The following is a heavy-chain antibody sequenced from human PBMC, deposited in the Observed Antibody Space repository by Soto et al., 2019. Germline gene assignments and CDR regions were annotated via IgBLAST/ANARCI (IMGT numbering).Heavy chain of an antibody. CDR3: ARNPSSVAARRNYYYYGMDV. D-gene: IGHD6-6*01. J-gene: IGHJ6*02. CDR1: GGSISSYY. V-gene: IGHV4-59*01. CDR2: IYYSGST. Sequence: LSETLSLTCTVSGGSISSYYWSWIRQPPGKGLEWIGYIYYSGSTNYNPSLKSRVTISVDTSKNQFSLKLSSVTAADTAVYYCARNPSSVAARRNYYYYGMDVWGQGTTVTVSS.